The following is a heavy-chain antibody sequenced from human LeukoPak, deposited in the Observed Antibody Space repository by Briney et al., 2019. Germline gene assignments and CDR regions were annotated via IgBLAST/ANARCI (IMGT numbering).Heavy chain of an antibody. CDR3: TTDRVIRGVLGY. J-gene: IGHJ4*02. CDR2: IRSKTDGGTT. CDR1: GFTFSSYA. Sequence: GGSLRLSCAASGFTFSSYAMSWVRQAPGKGLEWVGRIRSKTDGGTTDYAAPVKGRFTISRDDSKDTLYLQMNSLKVEDTAVYYCTTDRVIRGVLGYWGQGTLVTVSS. V-gene: IGHV3-15*01. D-gene: IGHD3-10*01.